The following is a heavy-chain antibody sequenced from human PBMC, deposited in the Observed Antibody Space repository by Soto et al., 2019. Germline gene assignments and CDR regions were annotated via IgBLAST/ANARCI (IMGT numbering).Heavy chain of an antibody. V-gene: IGHV3-30-3*01. CDR1: GFTFSSYA. D-gene: IGHD3-9*01. CDR3: ARDEAKDFDWLFPIHY. CDR2: ISYDGSNK. J-gene: IGHJ4*02. Sequence: VQLVESGGGVVQPGRSLRLSCAASGFTFSSYAMHWVRQAPGKGLEWVAVISYDGSNKYYADSVKGRFTISRDNSKNTLYLQMNSLRAEDTAVYYCARDEAKDFDWLFPIHYWGQGTLVTISS.